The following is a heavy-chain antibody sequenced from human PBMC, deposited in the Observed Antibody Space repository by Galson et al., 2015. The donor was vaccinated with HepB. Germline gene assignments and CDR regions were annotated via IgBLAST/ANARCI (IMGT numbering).Heavy chain of an antibody. CDR1: GYSFSNYG. Sequence: QSGAEVKEPGASVKVSCKASGYSFSNYGISWVRQAPGQGLEWLGWVSGYSDNTQYAQGFTGRFVFSLDTSVSTAYLQISSLKAEDTAIYYCARTPDYGSGSYYNAWFDPWGQGTLVTVSS. CDR3: ARTPDYGSGSYYNAWFDP. V-gene: IGHV7-81*01. J-gene: IGHJ5*02. CDR2: VSGYSDNT. D-gene: IGHD3-10*01.